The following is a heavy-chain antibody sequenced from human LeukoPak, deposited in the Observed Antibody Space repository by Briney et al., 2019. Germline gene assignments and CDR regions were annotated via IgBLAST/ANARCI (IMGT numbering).Heavy chain of an antibody. J-gene: IGHJ5*02. CDR3: ARAETYYYGSGSNNWFDP. Sequence: KPSETLSLTCTVSGGSISSYYWSWIRQPAGRGLEWIGRIYTSGSTNYNPSLKSRVTMSVDTSKNQFSLKLSSVTAADTAVYYCARAETYYYGSGSNNWFDPWGQGTLVTVSS. V-gene: IGHV4-4*07. CDR2: IYTSGST. CDR1: GGSISSYY. D-gene: IGHD3-10*01.